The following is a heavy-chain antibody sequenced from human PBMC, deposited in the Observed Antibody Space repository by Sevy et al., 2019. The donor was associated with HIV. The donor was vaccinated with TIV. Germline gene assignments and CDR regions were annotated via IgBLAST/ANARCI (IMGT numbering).Heavy chain of an antibody. Sequence: GGSLRLSCAASGFTFSSYAMHWVRQAPGKGLQWVAVISYDGSKKFYADSVKGRFTISRDNSKNTLYLQMNSLRAEDTAIYYCARDPPGIAATGGGWGQGTLVTVSS. V-gene: IGHV3-30-3*01. J-gene: IGHJ4*02. D-gene: IGHD6-13*01. CDR3: ARDPPGIAATGGG. CDR2: ISYDGSKK. CDR1: GFTFSSYA.